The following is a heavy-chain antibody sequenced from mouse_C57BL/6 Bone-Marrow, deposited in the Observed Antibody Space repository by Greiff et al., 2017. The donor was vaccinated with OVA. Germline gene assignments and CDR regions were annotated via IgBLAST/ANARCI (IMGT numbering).Heavy chain of an antibody. Sequence: EVHLVESGGGLVKPGGSLKLSCAASGMHWVRQAPEKGLEWVAYISSGSSTIYYADTVKGRFTISRDNAKNTLFLQMTSLRSEDTAMYYCARRRIYLGAMDYWGQGTSVTVSS. CDR2: ISSGSSTI. D-gene: IGHD2-1*01. J-gene: IGHJ4*01. V-gene: IGHV5-17*01. CDR1: G. CDR3: ARRRIYLGAMDY.